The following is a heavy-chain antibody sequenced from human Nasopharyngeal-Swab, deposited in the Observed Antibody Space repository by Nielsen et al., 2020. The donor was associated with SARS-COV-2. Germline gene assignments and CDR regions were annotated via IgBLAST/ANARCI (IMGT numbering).Heavy chain of an antibody. CDR3: ARGLAGSIAGAYYYDSSGYYYFYYFDY. J-gene: IGHJ4*02. Sequence: WVGQAPGQGLEWMGGIIPIFGTANYAQKFQGRVTITADESTSTAYMELSSLRSEDTAVYYCARGLAGSIAGAYYYDSSGYYYFYYFDYWGQGTLVTVSS. D-gene: IGHD3-22*01. CDR2: IIPIFGTA. V-gene: IGHV1-69*01.